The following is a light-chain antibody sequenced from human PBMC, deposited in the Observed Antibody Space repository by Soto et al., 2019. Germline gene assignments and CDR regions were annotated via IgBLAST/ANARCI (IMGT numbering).Light chain of an antibody. Sequence: DIQMTQSPSTLSASVGDRVTITCRASQSISSWLAWYQQKPGKAPKLLIYKASTLKSGVPSRFRGSGSGTEFSFNITSLQPEDVATYYCQQYDDLPITFGQGTRLENK. CDR1: QSISSW. CDR3: QQYDDLPIT. CDR2: KAS. J-gene: IGKJ5*01. V-gene: IGKV1-5*03.